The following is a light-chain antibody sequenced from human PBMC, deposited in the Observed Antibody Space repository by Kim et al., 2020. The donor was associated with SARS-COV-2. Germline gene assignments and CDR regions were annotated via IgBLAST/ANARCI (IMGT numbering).Light chain of an antibody. V-gene: IGLV8-61*01. CDR2: STN. CDR3: VLYMGSGIWV. J-gene: IGLJ3*02. CDR1: SGSVSASYY. Sequence: QTVVTQEPSFSVSPGGTVTLTCGLSSGSVSASYYPSWYQQTPGQAPRTLIYSTNIRSSGVPDRFSGSILGNKAALTITGAQADDESHFYCVLYMGSGIWVFGGGTQLTVL.